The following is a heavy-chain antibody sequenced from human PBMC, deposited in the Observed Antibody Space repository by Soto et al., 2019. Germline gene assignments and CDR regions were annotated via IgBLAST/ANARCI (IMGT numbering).Heavy chain of an antibody. CDR3: ARGRLRFLEWLPYMDV. Sequence: GGSLRLSCAASGFTFSSYSMNWVRQAPGKGLEWVSYISSSSTIYYADSVKGRFTISRDNAKNSLYLQMNSLRAEDTAVYYCARGRLRFLEWLPYMDVWGKGTTVTVSS. V-gene: IGHV3-48*01. CDR1: GFTFSSYS. J-gene: IGHJ6*03. CDR2: ISSSSTI. D-gene: IGHD3-3*01.